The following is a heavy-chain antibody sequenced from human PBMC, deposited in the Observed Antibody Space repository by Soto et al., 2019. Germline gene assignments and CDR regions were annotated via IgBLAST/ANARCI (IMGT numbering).Heavy chain of an antibody. J-gene: IGHJ6*02. V-gene: IGHV1-18*01. CDR1: GYTFTSYG. CDR3: ARMVGSNWNDSPDYYYYYGMDV. CDR2: ISAYNGNT. D-gene: IGHD1-1*01. Sequence: QVQLVQSGAEVKKPGASVKVSCKASGYTFTSYGISWVRQAPGQGLEWMGWISAYNGNTNYAQKRQGRVTMTTDTSTSTAYMGLRSLRSDDTAVYYCARMVGSNWNDSPDYYYYYGMDVWGQGTTVTVSS.